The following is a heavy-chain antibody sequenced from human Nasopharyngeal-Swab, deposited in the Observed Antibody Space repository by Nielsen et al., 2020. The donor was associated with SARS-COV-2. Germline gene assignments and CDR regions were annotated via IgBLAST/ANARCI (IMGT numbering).Heavy chain of an antibody. D-gene: IGHD3-10*01. J-gene: IGHJ4*02. CDR2: IYSGGST. CDR1: GFTVSSNY. V-gene: IGHV3-53*01. Sequence: GESLKISCAASGFTVSSNYMSWVRQAPGKGLEWVSVIYSGGSTYYADSVKGRFTISGDNSKNTLYLQMNSLRAEDTAVYYCAREYRNRGWGQGTLVTVSS. CDR3: AREYRNRG.